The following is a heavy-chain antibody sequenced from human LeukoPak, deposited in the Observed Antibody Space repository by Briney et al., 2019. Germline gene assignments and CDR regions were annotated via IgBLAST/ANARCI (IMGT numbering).Heavy chain of an antibody. CDR3: ARLGDYGTNDRGSDY. J-gene: IGHJ4*02. CDR2: IYPGDSDT. D-gene: IGHD4-17*01. V-gene: IGHV5-51*01. Sequence: GESLKISCKGSGSSFTSYWIGWVRQMPGKGLEWMGIIYPGDSDTRYSPSFQGQVTISADKSISTAYLQWSSLKASDTAMYYCARLGDYGTNDRGSDYWGQGTLVTVSS. CDR1: GSSFTSYW.